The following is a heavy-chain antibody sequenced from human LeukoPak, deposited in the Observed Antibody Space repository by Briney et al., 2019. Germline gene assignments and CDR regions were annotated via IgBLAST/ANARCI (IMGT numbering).Heavy chain of an antibody. J-gene: IGHJ4*02. Sequence: KPGGSLRLSCAASGFTFSSYSMNWVRQAPGKGLEWVSSISSSSSYIYYADSVKGRFTISRDNAKNSLYLQMNSLRAEDTAVYYCARGVTMVRAVGYYFDYWGQGTLVTVSS. D-gene: IGHD3-10*01. CDR2: ISSSSSYI. CDR1: GFTFSSYS. V-gene: IGHV3-21*01. CDR3: ARGVTMVRAVGYYFDY.